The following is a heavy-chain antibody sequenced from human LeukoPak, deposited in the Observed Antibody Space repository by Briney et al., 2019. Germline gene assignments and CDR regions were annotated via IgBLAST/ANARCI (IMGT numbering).Heavy chain of an antibody. D-gene: IGHD5-18*01. CDR2: MNPSSGNT. J-gene: IGHJ4*02. V-gene: IGHV1-8*01. Sequence: ASVKVSCKASGYILSNYDINWVRQAPGQGLEWMGWMNPSSGNTGYAQKFQGRVTMTRNTSISTAYMELNSLKSEDTAVYYCARPDEDRGYSYGYNYWGQGTLVTVSS. CDR3: ARPDEDRGYSYGYNY. CDR1: GYILSNYD.